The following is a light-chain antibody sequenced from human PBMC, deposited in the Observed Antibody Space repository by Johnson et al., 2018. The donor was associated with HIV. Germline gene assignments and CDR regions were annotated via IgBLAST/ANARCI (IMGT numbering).Light chain of an antibody. Sequence: SVLTQSPSVSAAPGQKVTISCSGSSSNIGNNYVSWYQQLPGTAPKLLSYENNKRPAGRQEGGGGQKEGKGERAVRRALQTGDEADYYCGTWDSSLSAHVFGTGTKVTVL. J-gene: IGLJ1*01. CDR3: GTWDSSLSAHV. CDR2: ENN. CDR1: SSNIGNNY. V-gene: IGLV1-51*02.